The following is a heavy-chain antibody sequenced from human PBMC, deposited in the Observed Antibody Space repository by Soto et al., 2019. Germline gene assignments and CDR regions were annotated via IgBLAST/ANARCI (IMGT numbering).Heavy chain of an antibody. CDR3: ARGFRGGDADWFDP. J-gene: IGHJ5*02. CDR2: ISDDGTIT. V-gene: IGHV3-64*04. Sequence: GGSLRLSCSASGFAFSGNAMHWVRRVPGKGLEYVSAISDDGTITFYTASVKGRFTVSRDNSRNQLYLQMNSLRVEDTAVYYCARGFRGGDADWFDPWGQGTLVTVPS. CDR1: GFAFSGNA. D-gene: IGHD2-21*02.